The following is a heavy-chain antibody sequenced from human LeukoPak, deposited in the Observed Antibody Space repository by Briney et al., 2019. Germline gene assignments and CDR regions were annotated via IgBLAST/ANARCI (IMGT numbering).Heavy chain of an antibody. CDR3: ARGYYDSSGYYSSYYYYYMDV. J-gene: IGHJ6*03. CDR1: GYSISSGYY. CDR2: IYHSGST. D-gene: IGHD3-22*01. Sequence: SETLSLTCTVSGYSISSGYYRGWIRQPPGKGLEWIGSIYHSGSTYYNPSLKSRVTISVDTSKNQFSLKLSSVTAADTAVYYCARGYYDSSGYYSSYYYYYMDVWGKGTTVTISS. V-gene: IGHV4-38-2*02.